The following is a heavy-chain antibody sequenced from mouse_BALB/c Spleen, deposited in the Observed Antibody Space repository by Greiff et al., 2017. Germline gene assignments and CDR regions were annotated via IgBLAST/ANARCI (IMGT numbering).Heavy chain of an antibody. CDR3: ARGGYRASDY. D-gene: IGHD2-14*01. J-gene: IGHJ2*01. Sequence: VQLQQSAAELARPGASVKMSCKASGYTFTSYSMHWVKQRPGQGLEWIGCINPRSGYTEYNQKFKDKTTLTADKSSSTAYMQLSSLTSEDSAVYYCARGGYRASDYWGQGTTLTVSS. CDR1: GYTFTSYS. CDR2: INPRSGYT. V-gene: IGHV1-4*02.